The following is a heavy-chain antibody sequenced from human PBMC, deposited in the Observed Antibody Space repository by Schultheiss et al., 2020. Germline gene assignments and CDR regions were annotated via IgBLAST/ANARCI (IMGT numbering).Heavy chain of an antibody. CDR1: GFTFSSYG. V-gene: IGHV3-30*18. D-gene: IGHD3-9*01. CDR2: ISYDGSNK. Sequence: GGSLRLSCAASGFTFSSYGMHWVRQAPGKGLEWVAVISYDGSNKYYADSVKGRFTISRDNSKNTLYLQMNSLRAEDTAVYYCAKDHPILRYFDWSRLYGMDVWGQGTTVTVS. J-gene: IGHJ6*02. CDR3: AKDHPILRYFDWSRLYGMDV.